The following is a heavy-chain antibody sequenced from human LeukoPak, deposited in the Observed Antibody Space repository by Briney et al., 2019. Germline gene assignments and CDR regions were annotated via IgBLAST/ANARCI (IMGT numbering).Heavy chain of an antibody. CDR3: ARDTTVTIRPLAFDI. D-gene: IGHD4-17*01. Sequence: SVKVSCKASGGTFSSYAISWVRQAPGQGLEWMGRIIPIFGTANYAQKFQGRVTITTDESTSTAYTELSSLRSEDTAVYYCARDTTVTIRPLAFDIWGQGTMVTVSS. V-gene: IGHV1-69*05. J-gene: IGHJ3*02. CDR2: IIPIFGTA. CDR1: GGTFSSYA.